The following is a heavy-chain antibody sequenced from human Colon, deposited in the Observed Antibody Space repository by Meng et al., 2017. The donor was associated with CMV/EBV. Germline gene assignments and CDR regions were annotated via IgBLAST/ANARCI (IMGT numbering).Heavy chain of an antibody. J-gene: IGHJ4*02. V-gene: IGHV3-23*01. CDR3: AKVLVGPYYFDY. Sequence: GGSLRLSCAASGFTFSSYAMSWVRQAPGKGLEWVSAISGTGGSTYYADSVKGRFTISRDNSKNTLYLQMNSLRAEDTAVYYCAKVLVGPYYFDYWGQGTLVTVSS. D-gene: IGHD1-26*01. CDR2: ISGTGGST. CDR1: GFTFSSYA.